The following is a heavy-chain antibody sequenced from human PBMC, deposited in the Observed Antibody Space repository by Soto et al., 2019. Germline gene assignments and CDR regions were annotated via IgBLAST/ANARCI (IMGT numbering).Heavy chain of an antibody. D-gene: IGHD2-2*01. V-gene: IGHV3-23*01. Sequence: GGSLSLSCAASGFTFSSYAMRWVRQAPGKGLEWVSAISGTGGNTYYPGSVKGRFTISRDTSKNTLYLQMNSLRAEDTAVYYFAKGTPDIVVVPAAISADYWGQGTLVTVSS. CDR3: AKGTPDIVVVPAAISADY. J-gene: IGHJ4*02. CDR1: GFTFSSYA. CDR2: ISGTGGNT.